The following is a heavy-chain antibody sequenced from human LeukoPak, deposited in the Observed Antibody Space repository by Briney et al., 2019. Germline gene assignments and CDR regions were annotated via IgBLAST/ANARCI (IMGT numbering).Heavy chain of an antibody. Sequence: GGSLTLSCAASGFTFSSYAMSWVRQAPGKGLEWVSAISGSGGSTYYADSVKGRFTISRDNSKNTLYLQMNSLGAEDTAVYYCAKMEMSSSGWFGIWGQGTLVTVSS. D-gene: IGHD6-19*01. J-gene: IGHJ4*02. CDR3: AKMEMSSSGWFGI. CDR2: ISGSGGST. CDR1: GFTFSSYA. V-gene: IGHV3-23*01.